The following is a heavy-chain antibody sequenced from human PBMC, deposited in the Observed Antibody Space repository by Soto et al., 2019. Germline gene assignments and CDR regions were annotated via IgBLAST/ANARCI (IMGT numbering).Heavy chain of an antibody. V-gene: IGHV1-69*02. J-gene: IGHJ4*02. CDR3: AMEYCSSTSCYRDY. CDR1: GGTFSSYT. D-gene: IGHD2-2*02. Sequence: QVQLVQSGAEVKKPGASVKVSCKASGGTFSSYTISWVRQAPGQGLEWMGRIIPILGIANYAQKFQGGVTMTANKSTSTAYMELSSLRSEDTAVYYCAMEYCSSTSCYRDYWGQGTLVTVSS. CDR2: IIPILGIA.